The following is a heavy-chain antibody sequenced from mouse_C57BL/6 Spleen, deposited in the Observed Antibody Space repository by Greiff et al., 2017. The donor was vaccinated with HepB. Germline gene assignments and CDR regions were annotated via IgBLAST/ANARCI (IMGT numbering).Heavy chain of an antibody. D-gene: IGHD2-2*01. CDR3: ARGAMVTSPFAY. Sequence: VQLKESGGGLVKPGGSLKLSCAASGFTFSSYAMSWVRQTPEKRLEWVATISDGGSYTYYPDNVKGRFTISRDNAKNNLYLQMSHLKSEDTAMYYCARGAMVTSPFAYWGQGTLVTVSA. J-gene: IGHJ3*01. CDR1: GFTFSSYA. CDR2: ISDGGSYT. V-gene: IGHV5-4*01.